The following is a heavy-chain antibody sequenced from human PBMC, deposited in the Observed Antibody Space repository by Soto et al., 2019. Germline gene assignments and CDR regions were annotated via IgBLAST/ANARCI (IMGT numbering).Heavy chain of an antibody. J-gene: IGHJ6*02. D-gene: IGHD6-19*01. CDR2: TYYRSKWYN. CDR3: ARDQEKWLPRLGYYYYAMDV. Sequence: QVQLQQSGPGLVKPSQTLSLTCAISGDSVSSNSAAWNWIRQSPSRGLEWLGRTYYRSKWYNDXXVSXXXRNTINPATPXXQXSXXLNSVSPEDMAVYYCARDQEKWLPRLGYYYYAMDVWGQGTTVTVSS. CDR1: GDSVSSNSAA. V-gene: IGHV6-1*01.